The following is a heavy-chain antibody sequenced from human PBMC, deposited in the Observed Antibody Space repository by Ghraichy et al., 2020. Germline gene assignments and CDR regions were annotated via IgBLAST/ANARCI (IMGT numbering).Heavy chain of an antibody. V-gene: IGHV1-69*13. CDR3: ASDYDILTGYPPLDYYYYGMDV. CDR2: IIPIFGTA. CDR1: GGTFSSYA. Sequence: SVKVSCKASGGTFSSYAISWVRQAPGQGLEWMGGIIPIFGTANYAQKFQGRVTITADESTSTAYMELSSLRSEDTAVYYCASDYDILTGYPPLDYYYYGMDVWGQGTTVTVSS. D-gene: IGHD3-9*01. J-gene: IGHJ6*02.